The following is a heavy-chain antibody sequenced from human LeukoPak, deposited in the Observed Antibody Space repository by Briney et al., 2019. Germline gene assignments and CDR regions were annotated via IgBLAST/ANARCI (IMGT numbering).Heavy chain of an antibody. CDR1: GYTFTGYY. Sequence: ASVKVSCKASGYTFTGYYMHWVRQAPGQGLEWMGWVNPNSGGTNYAQKFQGRVTMTRDTSISTAYMELSRLRSDDTAVYYCARESGYYYGMDVWGQGTTVTVSS. CDR3: ARESGYYYGMDV. V-gene: IGHV1-2*02. J-gene: IGHJ6*02. CDR2: VNPNSGGT.